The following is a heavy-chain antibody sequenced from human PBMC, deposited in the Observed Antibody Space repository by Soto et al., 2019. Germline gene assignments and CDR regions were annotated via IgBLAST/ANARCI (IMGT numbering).Heavy chain of an antibody. J-gene: IGHJ5*02. CDR2: INPNSGGT. Sequence: ASVKVSCTASGYTFTGYYMHWVRQAPGQGLEWMGWINPNSGGTNYAQKFQGWVTMTRDTSISTAYMELSRLRSDDTAVYYCAKDPYSGSYGDFYWFDPWGQGTLVTVSS. CDR3: AKDPYSGSYGDFYWFDP. V-gene: IGHV1-2*04. CDR1: GYTFTGYY. D-gene: IGHD1-26*01.